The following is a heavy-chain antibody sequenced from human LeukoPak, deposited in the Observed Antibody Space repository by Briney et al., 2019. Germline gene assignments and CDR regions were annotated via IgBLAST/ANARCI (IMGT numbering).Heavy chain of an antibody. J-gene: IGHJ4*02. Sequence: QPGGSLRLSYAASGFTFSSYWMHWVRQAPGKGLVWVSRITNDGSSTGDADSVEGRFTISRDNAKNTLYLQMNSLRVEDTAVYYCARDLGDGTPFDYWGQGTLVTVSS. D-gene: IGHD1-7*01. V-gene: IGHV3-74*01. CDR3: ARDLGDGTPFDY. CDR2: ITNDGSST. CDR1: GFTFSSYW.